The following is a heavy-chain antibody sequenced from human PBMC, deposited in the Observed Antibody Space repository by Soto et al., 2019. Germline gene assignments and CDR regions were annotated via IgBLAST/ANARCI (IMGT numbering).Heavy chain of an antibody. D-gene: IGHD5-18*01. Sequence: GGSLRLSCAASGFTFSSYWMHWVRQAPGKGLVWVSRINSDGSSTSYADSVKGRFTISRDNAKNTLYLQMNSLRAEDTAVYYCARDTWIQLWLNYYYGMDVWGQGTTVTVSS. V-gene: IGHV3-74*01. CDR1: GFTFSSYW. J-gene: IGHJ6*02. CDR2: INSDGSST. CDR3: ARDTWIQLWLNYYYGMDV.